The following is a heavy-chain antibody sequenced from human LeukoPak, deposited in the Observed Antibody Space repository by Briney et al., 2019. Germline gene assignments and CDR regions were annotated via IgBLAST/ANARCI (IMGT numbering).Heavy chain of an antibody. J-gene: IGHJ4*02. CDR2: IYAGDSDS. D-gene: IGHD6-25*01. CDR3: ARHDGGYLEYFDF. V-gene: IGHV5-51*01. CDR1: GYSFTNYW. Sequence: GESLKISCKGSGYSFTNYWIGWVRQMPGKGLEWMGIIYAGDSDSRYSPSFQGRVTISADKSVSTAYLQWSSLKASDTAMYYCARHDGGYLEYFDFWGQGTLVTVSS.